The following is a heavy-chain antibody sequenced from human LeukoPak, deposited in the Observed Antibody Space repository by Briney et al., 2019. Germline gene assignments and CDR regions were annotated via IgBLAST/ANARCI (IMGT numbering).Heavy chain of an antibody. V-gene: IGHV3-21*01. CDR2: ISSSSSYI. D-gene: IGHD3-3*01. Sequence: GGSLRLSCAASGFTFSSYSMNWVRQAPGKGLEWVSSISSSSSYIYYADSVKGRFTISRDNAKNSLYLQMNSLRAEDTAVYYCARGLPFSTIFGVVPPVGMDVWGQGTTVTVSS. CDR1: GFTFSSYS. CDR3: ARGLPFSTIFGVVPPVGMDV. J-gene: IGHJ6*02.